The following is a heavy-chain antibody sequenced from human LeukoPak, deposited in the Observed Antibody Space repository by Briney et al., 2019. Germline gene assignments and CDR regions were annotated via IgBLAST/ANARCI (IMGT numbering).Heavy chain of an antibody. Sequence: SETLSLTCTLNGGSFSGSYWSWIRQSPGRGLEWIGEINHSGSTNYNPSLKSRVSISIDTSKNQFSLKLTSVTAADTAMYYCARGPTMVRGVIRFYYYMDAWGKGTTVTVSS. J-gene: IGHJ6*03. CDR3: ARGPTMVRGVIRFYYYMDA. CDR1: GGSFSGSY. D-gene: IGHD3-10*01. V-gene: IGHV4-34*01. CDR2: INHSGST.